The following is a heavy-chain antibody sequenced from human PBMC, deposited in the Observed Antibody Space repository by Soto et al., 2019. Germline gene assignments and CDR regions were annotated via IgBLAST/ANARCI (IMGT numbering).Heavy chain of an antibody. CDR2: ISGSGGST. CDR3: AKEPTRDSGGSCWLDY. CDR1: GFTFSSYA. V-gene: IGHV3-23*01. J-gene: IGHJ4*02. D-gene: IGHD2-15*01. Sequence: GSLRLSCAASGFTFSSYAMSWVRQAPGKGLEWVSAISGSGGSTYYADSVKGRFTISRDNSKNTLYLQMNSLRAEDTAVYYCAKEPTRDSGGSCWLDYWGQGTLVTVSS.